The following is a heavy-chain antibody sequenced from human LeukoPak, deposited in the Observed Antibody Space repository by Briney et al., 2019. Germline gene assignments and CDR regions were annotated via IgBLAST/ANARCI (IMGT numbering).Heavy chain of an antibody. CDR3: ARQGQRRNPWYYFDY. CDR1: GGSISSGSYY. J-gene: IGHJ4*02. D-gene: IGHD1-1*01. CDR2: IYTSGST. V-gene: IGHV4-61*02. Sequence: SETLSLTCTVSGGSISSGSYYWSWIRQPAGKGLEWIGRIYTSGSTNYNPSLKSRVTISVDTSKNQFSLKLSSVTAADTAVYYCARQGQRRNPWYYFDYWGQGALVTVSS.